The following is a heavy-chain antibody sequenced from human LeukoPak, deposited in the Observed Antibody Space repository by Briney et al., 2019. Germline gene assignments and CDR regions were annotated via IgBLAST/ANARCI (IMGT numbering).Heavy chain of an antibody. CDR2: TSTYNGNT. D-gene: IGHD2-21*02. CDR1: GYTFTSYG. CDR3: ARSSRCGGDCYFDY. V-gene: IGHV1-18*01. J-gene: IGHJ4*02. Sequence: ASVKVSCKASGYTFTSYGITWVGQAPGQGLEWMGWTSTYNGNTNNVQKLQGRVTMTTDTSTSTAYMELRSLRSEDTAVYYCARSSRCGGDCYFDYWGQGTLVTVSS.